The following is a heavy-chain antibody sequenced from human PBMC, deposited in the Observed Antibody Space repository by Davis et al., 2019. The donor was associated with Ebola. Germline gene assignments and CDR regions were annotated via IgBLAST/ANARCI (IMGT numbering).Heavy chain of an antibody. D-gene: IGHD5-12*01. Sequence: GESLKISCAASGFTFSTYGIHWVRQAPGKGLEWVAIVSFDETYKNYADSVKGRFTISKDNSKNTVSLQMNSLRLEDTAVYYCARVISPRRVWGGYKYWGQGSLVTVSS. V-gene: IGHV3-30*03. CDR1: GFTFSTYG. J-gene: IGHJ4*02. CDR3: ARVISPRRVWGGYKY. CDR2: VSFDETYK.